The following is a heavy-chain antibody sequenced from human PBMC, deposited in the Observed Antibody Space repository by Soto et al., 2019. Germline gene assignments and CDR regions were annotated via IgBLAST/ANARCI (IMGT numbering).Heavy chain of an antibody. CDR2: ITFSGNTV. V-gene: IGHV3-11*01. CDR1: GFTFSDSY. CDR3: ARVSWREKYGMDV. J-gene: IGHJ6*02. Sequence: GGSLRLSCAASGFTFSDSYMSWIRQAPGKGQEWISYITFSGNTVYYADSLKGRFTISRDNAKNSLYLQMNRLRAEDMAVYYCARVSWREKYGMDVWGQGTTVTVSS.